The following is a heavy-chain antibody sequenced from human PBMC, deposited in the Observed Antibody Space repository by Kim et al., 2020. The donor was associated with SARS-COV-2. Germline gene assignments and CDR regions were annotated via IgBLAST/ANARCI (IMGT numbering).Heavy chain of an antibody. D-gene: IGHD4-17*01. CDR2: ISFSSKTV. CDR1: GFTFSSFS. Sequence: GGSLRLSCATSGFTFSSFSMNWVRQAPGKGLEWVSYISFSSKTVFYADSVKGRFTISRDNAQNSLYLQINSLRDEDTAVYYCAREPGILNDYGGNPAFDHWGQGSLVTVSS. V-gene: IGHV3-48*02. J-gene: IGHJ4*02. CDR3: AREPGILNDYGGNPAFDH.